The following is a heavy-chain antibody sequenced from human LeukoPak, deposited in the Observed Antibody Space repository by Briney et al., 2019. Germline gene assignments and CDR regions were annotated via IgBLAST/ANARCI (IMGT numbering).Heavy chain of an antibody. J-gene: IGHJ4*02. CDR3: ARRNYGDYDHYFDY. CDR1: GGSVSSGSYY. CDR2: ISSSGST. Sequence: PSETLSLTCTVSGGSVSSGSYYWSWIRQPPGKGLEWIGYISSSGSTNYNPSLKSRVTTSIDTSRNQFSLKLTSVTAADTAVYYCARRNYGDYDHYFDYWGQGTLVTVSS. D-gene: IGHD4-17*01. V-gene: IGHV4-61*01.